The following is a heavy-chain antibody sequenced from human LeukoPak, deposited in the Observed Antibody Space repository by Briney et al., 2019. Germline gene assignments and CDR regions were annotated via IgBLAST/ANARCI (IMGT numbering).Heavy chain of an antibody. Sequence: GGSLRLSCAASGFTFSIYAMYWVRQAPGKGLEWVSGISGSSGSTYYADSVKGRFTISRDNSKNTLYLQMNSLRAEDTAVYYCAKGSSGGSYSDWGQGTLVTVSS. CDR3: AKGSSGGSYSD. CDR2: ISGSSGST. J-gene: IGHJ4*02. D-gene: IGHD1-26*01. CDR1: GFTFSIYA. V-gene: IGHV3-23*01.